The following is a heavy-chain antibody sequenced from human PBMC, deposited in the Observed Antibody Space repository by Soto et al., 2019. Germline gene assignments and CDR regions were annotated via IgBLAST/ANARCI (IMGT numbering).Heavy chain of an antibody. D-gene: IGHD2-15*01. CDR2: IYHSGST. CDR3: ARRVQKGWSKGHYMDV. Sequence: QVQLQESGPGLVKPSGTLSLTCAVSSGSISSSNWWSWVRQPPGKGLEWIGEIYHSGSTNYNPSLKSRVTISVDKSKSQFSLKLSSVTAADTAVYYCARRVQKGWSKGHYMDVWGKGTTVTVSS. J-gene: IGHJ6*03. CDR1: SGSISSSNW. V-gene: IGHV4-4*02.